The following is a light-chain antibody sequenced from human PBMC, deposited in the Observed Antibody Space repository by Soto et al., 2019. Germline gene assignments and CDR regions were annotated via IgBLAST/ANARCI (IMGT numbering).Light chain of an antibody. Sequence: SLSASVGDRVTITCRASQSISSYLNWYQQKPGKDPKLLIYAASSLQSGVTSRFSGSGSGTDFTLTISSLQPEDFATYYCQQSYSTPQTFGQGTRWIS. CDR3: QQSYSTPQT. CDR1: QSISSY. J-gene: IGKJ1*01. V-gene: IGKV1-39*01. CDR2: AAS.